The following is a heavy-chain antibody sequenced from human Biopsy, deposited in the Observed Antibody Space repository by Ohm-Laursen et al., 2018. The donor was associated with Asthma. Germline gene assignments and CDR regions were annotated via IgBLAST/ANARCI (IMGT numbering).Heavy chain of an antibody. CDR3: ARAYGGSFFSGSFDI. Sequence: LRLSCTASGFAVSRDHMFWVRQAPGKGLEWVSVIYSGGGTYYADSVQGRVTISRDNSKNTLSLQMNSLRAEDTAVYYCARAYGGSFFSGSFDIWGQGTMVTVSS. V-gene: IGHV3-53*01. D-gene: IGHD4-23*01. CDR1: GFAVSRDH. CDR2: IYSGGGT. J-gene: IGHJ3*02.